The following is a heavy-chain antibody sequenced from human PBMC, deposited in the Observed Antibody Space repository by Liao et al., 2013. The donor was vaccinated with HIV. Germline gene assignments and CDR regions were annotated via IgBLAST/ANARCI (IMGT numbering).Heavy chain of an antibody. V-gene: IGHV4-34*01. CDR1: GGSFDGYY. Sequence: QVQLQQWGAGLLKPSETLSLTCAVYGGSFDGYYWSWIRQPPEKGLDWIGKINHSGTINYSPSLKSRVTISVDTSNNQFSLNLSSVTAADTAVYYCARRQDFYDSSGYYYYYMDVWGKGTTVTVSS. CDR2: INHSGTI. D-gene: IGHD3-22*01. CDR3: ARRQDFYDSSGYYYYYMDV. J-gene: IGHJ6*03.